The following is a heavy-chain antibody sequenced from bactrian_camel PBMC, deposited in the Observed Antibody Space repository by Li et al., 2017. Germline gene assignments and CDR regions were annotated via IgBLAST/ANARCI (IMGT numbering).Heavy chain of an antibody. V-gene: IGHV3S53*01. D-gene: IGHD2*01. CDR1: GNAASMRC. J-gene: IGHJ4*01. Sequence: HVQLVESGGGSVQAGGALRLSCEASGNAASMRCMGWVRQAPGNDCELVSSITRGGKIDYAEAVKGRFTISQDNAKNTVYLQMNSLNPEDTAMYYCAADPYCYGPEYTYWGQGTQVTVS. CDR2: ITRGGKI. CDR3: AADPYCYGPEYTY.